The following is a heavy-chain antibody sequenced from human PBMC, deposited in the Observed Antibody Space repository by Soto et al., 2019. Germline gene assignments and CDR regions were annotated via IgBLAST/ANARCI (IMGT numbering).Heavy chain of an antibody. CDR2: IYHSGST. Sequence: QLQLQESGSGLVKPSQTLSLTCAVSGGSISSGGYSWSWIRQPPGKGLEWIGYIYHSGSTYYNPSRKGRVTISVDRSKNQFSLKLSSVTAADTAVYYCARGRGMTTVTDNWFDPWGQGTLVTVSS. J-gene: IGHJ5*02. CDR1: GGSISSGGYS. CDR3: ARGRGMTTVTDNWFDP. D-gene: IGHD4-4*01. V-gene: IGHV4-30-2*01.